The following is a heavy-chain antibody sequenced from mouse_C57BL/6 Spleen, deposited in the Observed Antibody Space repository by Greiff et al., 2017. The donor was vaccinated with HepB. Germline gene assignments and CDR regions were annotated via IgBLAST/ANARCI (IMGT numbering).Heavy chain of an antibody. J-gene: IGHJ1*03. Sequence: QVHVKQSGPGLVQPSQSLSITCTVSGFSLTSYGVHWVRQSPGKGLEWLGVIWSGGSTDYNAAFISRLSISKDNSKSQVFFKMNSLQADDTAIYYCARALLRHWYFDVWGTGTTVTVSS. V-gene: IGHV2-2*01. D-gene: IGHD1-1*01. CDR2: IWSGGST. CDR3: ARALLRHWYFDV. CDR1: GFSLTSYG.